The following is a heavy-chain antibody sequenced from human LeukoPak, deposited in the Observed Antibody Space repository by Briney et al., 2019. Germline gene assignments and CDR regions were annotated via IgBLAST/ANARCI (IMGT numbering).Heavy chain of an antibody. V-gene: IGHV4-59*01. CDR3: ARSTQASSTSFDY. CDR2: IYHSGST. J-gene: IGHJ4*02. Sequence: PSETLSLTCSVSGGSMTTYYWSWIRQPPGKGLEYIGFIYHSGSTNYNPSLKSRVTMSVDKSKNQCSLRLTSVTAADTAIYFCARSTQASSTSFDYWGQGTLVTVSS. D-gene: IGHD6-6*01. CDR1: GGSMTTYY.